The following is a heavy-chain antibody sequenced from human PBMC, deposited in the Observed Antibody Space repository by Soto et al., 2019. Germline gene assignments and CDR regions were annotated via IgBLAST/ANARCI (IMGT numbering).Heavy chain of an antibody. D-gene: IGHD7-27*01. V-gene: IGHV1-18*01. CDR1: GYTFTSYC. J-gene: IGHJ6*02. CDR2: ISAYNGNT. Sequence: GASVKVSCKASGYTFTSYCISWVRQAPGQGLEWMGWISAYNGNTNYAQKLQGRVTMTTDTSTSTAYMELRSLRSDDTAVYYCARDLPKLTGEEVYYYYGMDVWGQGTTVTVSS. CDR3: ARDLPKLTGEEVYYYYGMDV.